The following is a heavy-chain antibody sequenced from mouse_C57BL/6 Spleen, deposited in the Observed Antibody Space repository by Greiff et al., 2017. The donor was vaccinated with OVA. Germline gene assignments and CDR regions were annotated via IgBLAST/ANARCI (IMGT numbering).Heavy chain of an antibody. CDR1: GFTFSSYT. CDR3: ARHEDGSSYARDY. J-gene: IGHJ4*01. CDR2: ISGGGGNT. V-gene: IGHV5-9*01. D-gene: IGHD1-1*01. Sequence: EVQGVESGGGLVKPGGSLKLSCAASGFTFSSYTMSWVRQTPEKRLEWVATISGGGGNTYYPDSVKGRFTISRDNAKNTLYLQMSSLRSEDTALYYCARHEDGSSYARDYWGQGTSVTVSS.